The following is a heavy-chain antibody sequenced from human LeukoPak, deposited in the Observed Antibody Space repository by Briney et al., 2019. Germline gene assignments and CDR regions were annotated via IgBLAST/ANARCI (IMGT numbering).Heavy chain of an antibody. J-gene: IGHJ4*02. V-gene: IGHV1-69*04. D-gene: IGHD1-26*01. CDR2: SIPILGIA. Sequence: SVKVSCKASGGTFNNYVISWVRQAPGQGLEWMGRSIPILGIANYAQKFQGRVTITADKSTSTTYMELSSLRSQDTAVYYCARVLRARDPFDYWGQGTLVTVSS. CDR1: GGTFNNYV. CDR3: ARVLRARDPFDY.